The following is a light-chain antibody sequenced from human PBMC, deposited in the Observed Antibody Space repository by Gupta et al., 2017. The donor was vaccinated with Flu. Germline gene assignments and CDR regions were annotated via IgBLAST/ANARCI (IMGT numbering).Light chain of an antibody. V-gene: IGKV3D-20*01. Sequence: EIVLTQSPATLSLSPGERATLSCGASQSVNSIYFAWYQQKPGLAPRLLIYDASSRPTGIPDRFSGSGSGTDFTLTISRLEPEDFAVYYCQHYGNSHSITFGQGTRLEMK. CDR3: QHYGNSHSIT. CDR1: QSVNSIY. CDR2: DAS. J-gene: IGKJ5*01.